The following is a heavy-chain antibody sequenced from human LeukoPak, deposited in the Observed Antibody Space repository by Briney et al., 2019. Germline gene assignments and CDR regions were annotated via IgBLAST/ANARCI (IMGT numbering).Heavy chain of an antibody. CDR1: G. V-gene: IGHV3-30*18. Sequence: GMHWVRQAPGKGLEWVAVISYDGSNKYYADSVKRPFTISRDNSKNTLYLQMNSLRAEDTAVYYCAKAGPGSYFDYWGQGTLVTVSS. J-gene: IGHJ4*02. CDR2: ISYDGSNK. CDR3: AKAGPGSYFDY. D-gene: IGHD1-26*01.